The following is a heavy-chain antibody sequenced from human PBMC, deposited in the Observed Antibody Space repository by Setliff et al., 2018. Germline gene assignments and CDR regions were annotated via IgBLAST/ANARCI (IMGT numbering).Heavy chain of an antibody. D-gene: IGHD3-10*01. CDR1: GDSISGDY. J-gene: IGHJ6*03. V-gene: IGHV4-59*08. CDR3: ARSHYYASGNSHYYYMDV. Sequence: SETLSLTCTVSGDSISGDYWNWIRQSPGKPLELIGYFYHSASTNYNPSLKGRVTMSADTSKNQLSLSLTSVSVADTAIYYCARSHYYASGNSHYYYMDVWGKGTAVTVS. CDR2: FYHSAST.